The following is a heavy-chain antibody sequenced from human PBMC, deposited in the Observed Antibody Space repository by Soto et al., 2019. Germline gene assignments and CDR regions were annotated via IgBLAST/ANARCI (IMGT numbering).Heavy chain of an antibody. J-gene: IGHJ4*02. V-gene: IGHV1-18*04. CDR3: ARGWQWLPTELSFDY. CDR2: ISAYNGNT. CDR1: GYTFTSYG. Sequence: ASLQGSCKASGYTFTSYGIGWVRQAPGQGLEWMGWISAYNGNTNYAQKLQGRVTMTTDTSTSTAYMELRSLRSDDTAVYYCARGWQWLPTELSFDYWGQGTLVTVSS. D-gene: IGHD6-19*01.